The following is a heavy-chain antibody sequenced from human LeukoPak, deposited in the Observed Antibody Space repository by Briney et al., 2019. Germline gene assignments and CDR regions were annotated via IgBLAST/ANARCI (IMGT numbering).Heavy chain of an antibody. J-gene: IGHJ4*02. Sequence: PSETPSLTCTVSGGSISSYYWSWIRQPPGKGLEWIGYIYYSGSTNYNPSLKSRVTISVDTSKNQFSLKLSSVTAADTAVYYCARDGDDSLDYWGQGTLVTVSS. CDR1: GGSISSYY. V-gene: IGHV4-59*12. CDR3: ARDGDDSLDY. D-gene: IGHD5-24*01. CDR2: IYYSGST.